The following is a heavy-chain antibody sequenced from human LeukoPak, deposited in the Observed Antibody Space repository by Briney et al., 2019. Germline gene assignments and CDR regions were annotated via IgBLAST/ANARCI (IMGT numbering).Heavy chain of an antibody. CDR1: GFPFSTYS. CDR3: AELGITMIGGV. D-gene: IGHD3-10*02. CDR2: ICSGGETV. V-gene: IGHV3-48*04. Sequence: GGSLRLSCAASGFPFSTYSMNWVRQAPGKGLEWLAYICSGGETVHYADSVKGRFTISRDNAKNSLYLQMNSLRAEDTAVYYCAELGITMIGGVWGKGTTVTISS. J-gene: IGHJ6*04.